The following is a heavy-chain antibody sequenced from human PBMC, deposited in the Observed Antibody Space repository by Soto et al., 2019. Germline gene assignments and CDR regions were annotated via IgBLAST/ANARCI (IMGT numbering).Heavy chain of an antibody. V-gene: IGHV3-72*01. J-gene: IGHJ4*02. CDR3: SIGFTAAGTAAVDS. CDR1: GFSLSDDY. Sequence: EVQLVESGGGLVQPGGALRLSCTASGFSLSDDYVDWVRQAPGKGLEWVGGSRNKANSYTTEYAASARGRLTISRNDSRTSLYLQLDSLKTQDTAVYDCSIGFTAAGTAAVDSWGQGTLVTVSS. CDR2: SRNKANSYTT. D-gene: IGHD2-21*02.